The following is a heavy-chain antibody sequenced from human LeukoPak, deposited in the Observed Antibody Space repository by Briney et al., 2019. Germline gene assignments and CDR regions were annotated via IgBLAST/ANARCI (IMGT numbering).Heavy chain of an antibody. Sequence: SETLSLTCAVHGGSFSGYFWSWIRQPPGKGLEWIGEINHSGSTSYDPSLKSRVTISVDTSKNQFSLKLSSVTAADTAVYYCARLGGNFDYWGQGTLVTVSS. CDR2: INHSGST. J-gene: IGHJ4*02. CDR3: ARLGGNFDY. CDR1: GGSFSGYF. V-gene: IGHV4-34*01. D-gene: IGHD1-14*01.